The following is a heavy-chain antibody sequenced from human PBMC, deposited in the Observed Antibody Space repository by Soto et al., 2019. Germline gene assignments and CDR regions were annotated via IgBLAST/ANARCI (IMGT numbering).Heavy chain of an antibody. CDR3: ARAERYFDF. CDR2: ISSRSSYI. D-gene: IGHD3-9*01. J-gene: IGHJ6*04. V-gene: IGHV3-21*01. Sequence: GGSLRFSCAASGFTFNTYTMNWVRQAPGKGLEWVSSISSRSSYIYYADSVKGRFTISRDNAKNSLYLQMNSLGAEDTAVYFCARAERYFDFWGKATTVTVSS. CDR1: GFTFNTYT.